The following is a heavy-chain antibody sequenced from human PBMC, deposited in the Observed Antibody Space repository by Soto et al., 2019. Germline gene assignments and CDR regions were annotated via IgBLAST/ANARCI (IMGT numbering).Heavy chain of an antibody. J-gene: IGHJ4*02. CDR1: GGSISSGGYF. Sequence: QVQLQESGPGLVKPSQTLSLTCTVSGGSISSGGYFWSWIRQPPGKGLEWIGYIYYSGRTYYNPSLKSRVTRSVDTSKNQFALKLSSVTAADTAVYYCARDTTADGTDYWGQGTLVTVSS. CDR2: IYYSGRT. D-gene: IGHD6-13*01. CDR3: ARDTTADGTDY. V-gene: IGHV4-31*03.